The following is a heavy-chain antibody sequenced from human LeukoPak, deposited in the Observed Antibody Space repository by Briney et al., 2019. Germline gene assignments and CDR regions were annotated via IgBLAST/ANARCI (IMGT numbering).Heavy chain of an antibody. CDR3: AREGSSPGQDIDY. CDR1: GYTFIRYA. V-gene: IGHV7-4-1*02. D-gene: IGHD6-19*01. J-gene: IGHJ4*02. CDR2: INTNTGNP. Sequence: RGASVKVSCKASGYTFIRYAMNWVRQAPGQGLEWMGWINTNTGNPTYAQGFTGRFVFSLDSSVSTAYLQISSLKAEDTAVYYCAREGSSPGQDIDYWGQGTLVTVSS.